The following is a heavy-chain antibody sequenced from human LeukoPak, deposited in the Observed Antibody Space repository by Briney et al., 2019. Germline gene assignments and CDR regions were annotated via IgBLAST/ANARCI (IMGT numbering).Heavy chain of an antibody. D-gene: IGHD2-15*01. CDR3: ARYCSGGDCYSKALDY. V-gene: IGHV4-59*01. Sequence: SETLSLTCTVSGGSISSYYWSWIRQLPGKGLEWIGYIYYSGSTNYNPSLKSRLTISVDTSLNQFSLKLNSVTAADTAVYYCARYCSGGDCYSKALDYWGQGILVTVSS. CDR1: GGSISSYY. J-gene: IGHJ4*02. CDR2: IYYSGST.